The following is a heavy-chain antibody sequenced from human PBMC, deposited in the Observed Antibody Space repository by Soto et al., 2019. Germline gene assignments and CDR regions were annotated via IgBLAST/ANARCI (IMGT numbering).Heavy chain of an antibody. J-gene: IGHJ4*02. D-gene: IGHD5-12*01. V-gene: IGHV1-69*13. CDR1: GGTYSSYA. CDR2: IIPIFGTA. CDR3: ALGWLRLDSSGRDY. Sequence: SVKVSCKASGGTYSSYAISWVRQAPGQGLEWMGGIIPIFGTANYAQKFQGRVTITADESTSTAYMELSSLRSEDTAVYYCALGWLRLDSSGRDYWGQGTLVTVSS.